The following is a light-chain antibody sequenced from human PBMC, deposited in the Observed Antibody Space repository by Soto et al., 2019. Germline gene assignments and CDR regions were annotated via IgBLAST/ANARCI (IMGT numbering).Light chain of an antibody. CDR3: QQAGSLGIN. V-gene: IGKV1-12*01. J-gene: IGKJ5*01. CDR2: AES. Sequence: DSQMTQSPSYVSASGGDRATITCRARQNISTWLARYQQKPATAPNHEIYAESSLKSGVQSRFSGSGSETYFTLPITSLQPEDFAPYHCQQAGSLGINFGQGTRLEIK. CDR1: QNISTW.